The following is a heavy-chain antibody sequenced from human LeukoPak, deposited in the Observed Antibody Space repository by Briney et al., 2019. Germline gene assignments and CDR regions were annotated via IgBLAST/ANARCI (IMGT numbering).Heavy chain of an antibody. V-gene: IGHV4-59*08. Sequence: SETLSLTFTVSGGSISGHYWSWIRQPPGKGLEWIGHIYYSGSTNYNPSLKSRVTMSVDTSKNQFSLKVTSVTAADTAVYYCARRGERYGENWVDRWGEGLLVTVSS. D-gene: IGHD3-10*01. CDR1: GGSISGHY. J-gene: IGHJ5*02. CDR3: ARRGERYGENWVDR. CDR2: IYYSGST.